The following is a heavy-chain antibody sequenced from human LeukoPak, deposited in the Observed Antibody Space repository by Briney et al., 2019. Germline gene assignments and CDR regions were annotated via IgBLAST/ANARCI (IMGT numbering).Heavy chain of an antibody. Sequence: GGSLRLSCAASAGFTFSDYWMNWVRQAPGRGLEWVAIISQDSTDKHYAVSVKGRFTISRDNAKSSLYLQINSLRAEDTAVYYCVGGIGWQPDYWGQGTLVTVSS. CDR3: VGGIGWQPDY. D-gene: IGHD6-19*01. V-gene: IGHV3-7*03. J-gene: IGHJ4*02. CDR1: AGFTFSDYW. CDR2: ISQDSTDK.